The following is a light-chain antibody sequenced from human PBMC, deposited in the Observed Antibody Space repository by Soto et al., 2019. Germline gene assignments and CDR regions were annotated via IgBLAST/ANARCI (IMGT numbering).Light chain of an antibody. Sequence: IELTQSPSSLSSSVGDIFTITCRASQGISRSLAWYQQNPGKAPKLLIFEASTLQSGVPSRFSGSGSGTDFTLTISGLQPEDFATYYCQQLNSYPFTFGQGTRLEIK. J-gene: IGKJ5*01. CDR3: QQLNSYPFT. CDR1: QGISRS. CDR2: EAS. V-gene: IGKV1-9*01.